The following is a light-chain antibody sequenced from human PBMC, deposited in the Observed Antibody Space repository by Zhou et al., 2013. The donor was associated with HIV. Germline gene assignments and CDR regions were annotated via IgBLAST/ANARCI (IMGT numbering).Light chain of an antibody. V-gene: IGKV1-27*01. Sequence: DIQMTQSPSSLSASVGDRVTITCRASQGIRNFLAWYQQKPGKVPKVLIYGASTLQSGVPSRFSGSGSGTDFTLTISSLQPEDVATYYCQQYNSYSWTFGQGTKVEIK. CDR2: GAS. J-gene: IGKJ1*01. CDR3: QQYNSYSWT. CDR1: QGIRNF.